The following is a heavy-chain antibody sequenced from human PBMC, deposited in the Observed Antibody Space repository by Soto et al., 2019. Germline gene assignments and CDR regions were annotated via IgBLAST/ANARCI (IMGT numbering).Heavy chain of an antibody. D-gene: IGHD2-8*02. CDR1: GGSISGSY. CDR3: ARRVPVPGAHIDY. Sequence: PSETLSLTCSVSGGSISGSYWSWIRQSPGKGLEWLGYVYYTGSTNYSPSLRSRVSISVDTSKNEFSLRLSSVTAADTAVYFCARRVPVPGAHIDYWGQGTQVTVSS. J-gene: IGHJ4*02. CDR2: VYYTGST. V-gene: IGHV4-59*01.